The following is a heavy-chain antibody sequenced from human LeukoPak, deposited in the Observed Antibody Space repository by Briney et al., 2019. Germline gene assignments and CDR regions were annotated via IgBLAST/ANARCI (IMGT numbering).Heavy chain of an antibody. J-gene: IGHJ3*01. V-gene: IGHV3-30*03. Sequence: GGSPRLSCAASGFTFRSHGMHWVRLAPGKGLEWVAFISYDGGNKYYADSVKGRFTISRDNSQNTVYLQMNSLRVEDTALYYCARKQYSESSWVLGAFDLWGQGTMVIVSS. D-gene: IGHD6-6*01. CDR3: ARKQYSESSWVLGAFDL. CDR1: GFTFRSHG. CDR2: ISYDGGNK.